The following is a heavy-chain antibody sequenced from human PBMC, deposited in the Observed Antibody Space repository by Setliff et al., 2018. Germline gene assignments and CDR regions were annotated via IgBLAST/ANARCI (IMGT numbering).Heavy chain of an antibody. J-gene: IGHJ4*02. D-gene: IGHD2-2*01. CDR2: IKQDGSEK. Sequence: HPGGSLRLSCAASGFTFSSYWMSWVRQAPGKGLEWVANIKQDGSEKYYVDSVKGRFTISRDNAKNSLYLQMNSLRAEDTAVYYCARLGPHCSSTSCYLVLRSYFDYWGQGTLVTVSS. CDR1: GFTFSSYW. V-gene: IGHV3-7*01. CDR3: ARLGPHCSSTSCYLVLRSYFDY.